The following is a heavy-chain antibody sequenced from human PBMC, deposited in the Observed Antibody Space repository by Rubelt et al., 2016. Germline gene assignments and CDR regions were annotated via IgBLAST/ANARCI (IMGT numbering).Heavy chain of an antibody. J-gene: IGHJ4*02. V-gene: IGHV4-39*01. CDR1: GGSISSSSYY. CDR3: ARHPGSMAVADNYFDY. Sequence: EPLSLTCTVSGGSISSSSYYWGWIRQPPGKGLEWIGSIYYSGSTYYNPSLKSRVTISVDTSKNQFSLKLSSVTAADTAVYYCARHPGSMAVADNYFDYWGQGTLVTVSS. CDR2: IYYSGST. D-gene: IGHD6-19*01.